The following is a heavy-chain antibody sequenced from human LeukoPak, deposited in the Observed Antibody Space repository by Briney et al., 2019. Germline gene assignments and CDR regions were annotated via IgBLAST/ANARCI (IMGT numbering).Heavy chain of an antibody. J-gene: IGHJ4*02. CDR2: INHSGST. CDR1: GGSFSGYY. Sequence: SETLSLTCAVYGGSFSGYYWSWIRQPPGKGLEWIGEINHSGSTNYNPSLKSRVTISADTSKNQFSLKLSSVTAADTAVYYCARGGPGSPSYDYVWGSYRPFDYWGQGTLVTVSS. V-gene: IGHV4-34*01. CDR3: ARGGPGSPSYDYVWGSYRPFDY. D-gene: IGHD3-16*02.